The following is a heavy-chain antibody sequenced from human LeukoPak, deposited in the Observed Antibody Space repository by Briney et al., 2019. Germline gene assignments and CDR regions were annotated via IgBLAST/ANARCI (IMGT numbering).Heavy chain of an antibody. V-gene: IGHV3-21*01. Sequence: GGSLRLSCAASGFTFSSYAMNWVRQAPGKGLEWVSSITGNSNYIYYADSVKGRFTISRDNAKNSLYLQMSSLRAEDTAVYYCARVKFTDFDYWGQGTLVTVSS. J-gene: IGHJ4*02. CDR3: ARVKFTDFDY. CDR1: GFTFSSYA. CDR2: ITGNSNYI.